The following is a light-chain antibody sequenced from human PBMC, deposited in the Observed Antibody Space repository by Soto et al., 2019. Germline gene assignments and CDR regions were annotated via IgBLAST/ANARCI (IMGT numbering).Light chain of an antibody. Sequence: EIVLTQSPATLSLSPGERATLSCRASQSISSYLSWYQQKPDQAPRLLIYDASTRATGSPDRFSGSGSGTDFTLTISSLEPEDFAVYYCQQRSTWPFTFGPGTKVDIK. CDR1: QSISSY. CDR3: QQRSTWPFT. J-gene: IGKJ3*01. V-gene: IGKV3-11*01. CDR2: DAS.